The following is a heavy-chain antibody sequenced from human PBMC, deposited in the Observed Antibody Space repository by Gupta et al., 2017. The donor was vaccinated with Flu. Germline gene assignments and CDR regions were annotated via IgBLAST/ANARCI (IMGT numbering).Heavy chain of an antibody. CDR3: ARDWFPKPRSGYFDY. CDR1: GFTFSSYA. D-gene: IGHD3-10*01. V-gene: IGHV3-23*01. Sequence: EVPLLESGGGLVQPGGSLSISCAASGFTFSSYALNWVRQAPGKGLEWVSVISGSGDSTYYADSVKGRFTISRDKTRNTVHLQMNSLRAEDTAVYYCARDWFPKPRSGYFDYWGQGTLVTVSS. J-gene: IGHJ4*02. CDR2: ISGSGDST.